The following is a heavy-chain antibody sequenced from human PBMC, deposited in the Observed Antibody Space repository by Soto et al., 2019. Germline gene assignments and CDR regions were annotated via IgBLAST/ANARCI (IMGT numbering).Heavy chain of an antibody. D-gene: IGHD6-19*01. J-gene: IGHJ4*02. V-gene: IGHV1-69*01. CDR3: AREAAAVAAPDY. Sequence: QVQLVQSGAEVTKPGSSVKVSCKASGGTFSSYAISWVRQAPGQGLEWMGGIIPIFGTADYAQKCQGRVTITADESTSTAYMELSSLRSEDTAVYYCAREAAAVAAPDYLGQGTLVTVAS. CDR1: GGTFSSYA. CDR2: IIPIFGTA.